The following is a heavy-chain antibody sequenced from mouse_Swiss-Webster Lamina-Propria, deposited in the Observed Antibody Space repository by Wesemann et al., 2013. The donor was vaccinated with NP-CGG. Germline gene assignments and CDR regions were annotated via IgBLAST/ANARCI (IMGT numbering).Heavy chain of an antibody. V-gene: IGHV1S137*01. J-gene: IGHJ3*01. CDR1: GYTFTDYA. D-gene: IGHD2-14*01. CDR3: ARGYAAWFAY. CDR2: ISTYYGDA. Sequence: QVQLQQSGAELVRPGVSVKISCKGSGYTFTDYAMHWVKQSHAKSLEWIGVISTYYGDASYNQKFKGKATMTVDKSSSTAYMELARLTSEDSAIYYCARGYAAWFAYWGQGTLVTVSA.